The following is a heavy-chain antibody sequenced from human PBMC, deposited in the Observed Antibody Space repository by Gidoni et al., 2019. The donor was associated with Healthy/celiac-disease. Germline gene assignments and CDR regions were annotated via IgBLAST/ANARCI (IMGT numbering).Heavy chain of an antibody. CDR2: INHSGST. J-gene: IGHJ3*02. Sequence: QVQLQQWGAGLLKPPETLSLTCAVYGGSFSGYYWSWIRQPPGKGLEWIGEINHSGSTNYNPSLKSRVTISVDTSKNQFSLKLSSVTAADTAVYYCAREPVVAAAGTRAFDIWGQGTMVTVSS. CDR1: GGSFSGYY. V-gene: IGHV4-34*01. D-gene: IGHD6-13*01. CDR3: AREPVVAAAGTRAFDI.